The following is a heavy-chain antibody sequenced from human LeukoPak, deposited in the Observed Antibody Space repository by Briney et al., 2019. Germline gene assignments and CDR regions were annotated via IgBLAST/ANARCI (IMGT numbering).Heavy chain of an antibody. CDR1: RFTFSSYG. CDR2: ISYDGSNK. CDR3: VRNRGRLQFDN. D-gene: IGHD1-14*01. V-gene: IGHV3-30*03. Sequence: PGGSLRPSCAASRFTFSSYGMHWVRQAPGKGVEWVAVISYDGSNKDYADSVKCQFTISRDNAKNSLYLDMNSLRAGDTAMYYCVRNRGRLQFDNWGQGTLVTVSS. J-gene: IGHJ4*02.